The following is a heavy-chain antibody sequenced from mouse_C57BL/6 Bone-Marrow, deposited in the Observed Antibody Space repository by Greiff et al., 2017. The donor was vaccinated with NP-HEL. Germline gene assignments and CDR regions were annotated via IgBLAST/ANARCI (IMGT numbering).Heavy chain of an antibody. CDR2: ISYDGSN. CDR1: GYSITSGYY. J-gene: IGHJ3*01. Sequence: EVQLQESGPGLVKPSQSLSLTCSVTGYSITSGYYWNWIRQFPGNKLEWMGYISYDGSNNYNPSLKNRISITRDTSKNQFFLKLNSVTTEDTATYYCARDRGQLRFPFAYWGQGTLVTVSA. V-gene: IGHV3-6*01. CDR3: ARDRGQLRFPFAY. D-gene: IGHD3-2*02.